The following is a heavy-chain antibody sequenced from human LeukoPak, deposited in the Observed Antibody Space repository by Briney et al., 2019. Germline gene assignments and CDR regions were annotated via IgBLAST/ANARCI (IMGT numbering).Heavy chain of an antibody. V-gene: IGHV3-21*01. Sequence: GGSLRLSCAASGFTFSSYSMNWVRQAPGNGLEWVSSINNSSSYIYYADSVKGRFTISRDNAKNSLYLQMNSLRAEDTAVYFCAITVTTDYWGQGTLVTVSS. CDR2: INNSSSYI. J-gene: IGHJ4*02. D-gene: IGHD4-17*01. CDR1: GFTFSSYS. CDR3: AITVTTDY.